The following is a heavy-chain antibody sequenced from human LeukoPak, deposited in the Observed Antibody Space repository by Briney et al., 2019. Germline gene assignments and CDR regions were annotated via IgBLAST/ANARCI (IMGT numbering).Heavy chain of an antibody. V-gene: IGHV4-30-4*01. CDR3: ARAMVRGATHFDY. CDR1: GGSISSGDYY. CDR2: IYYSGST. Sequence: SETLSLTCTVSGGSISSGDYYWSWIRQPPGKGLEWIGYIYYSGSTYYNPSLKSRVTISVDTSKNQFSLKLSSVTAADTAAYYCARAMVRGATHFDYWGQGTLVTVSS. D-gene: IGHD3-10*01. J-gene: IGHJ4*02.